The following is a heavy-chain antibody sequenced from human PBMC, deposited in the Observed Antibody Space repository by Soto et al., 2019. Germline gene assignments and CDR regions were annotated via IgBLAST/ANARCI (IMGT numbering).Heavy chain of an antibody. J-gene: IGHJ3*02. Sequence: ASVKVSCKASGYTFTSYAMHWVRQAPGQRLEWMGWINAGSGSTKYAQKFQGRVTMTRDTSTSTVYMELSSLRSEDTAVYYCARDRAAAGPDAFDIWGQGTMVTVSS. CDR2: INAGSGST. D-gene: IGHD6-13*01. CDR3: ARDRAAAGPDAFDI. V-gene: IGHV1-3*01. CDR1: GYTFTSYA.